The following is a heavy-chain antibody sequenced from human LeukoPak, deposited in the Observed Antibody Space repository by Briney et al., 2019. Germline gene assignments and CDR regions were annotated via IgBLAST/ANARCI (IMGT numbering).Heavy chain of an antibody. J-gene: IGHJ4*02. CDR2: IYYSGRT. D-gene: IGHD7-27*01. Sequence: PSPTLSLTCTVSGASISTYYSGWIRQPPGKGLEWVGYIYYSGRTNYNTSLKSRVSISVDTSKKQFSLKLSSVTAADTAMYYCARDVSPWGYFDYWGQGILVTVSS. V-gene: IGHV4-59*01. CDR3: ARDVSPWGYFDY. CDR1: GASISTYY.